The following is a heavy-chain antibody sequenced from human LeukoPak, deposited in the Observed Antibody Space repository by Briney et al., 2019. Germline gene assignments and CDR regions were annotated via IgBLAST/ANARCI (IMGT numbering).Heavy chain of an antibody. D-gene: IGHD2-2*01. V-gene: IGHV1-2*02. CDR1: GYTFTAHY. J-gene: IGHJ6*03. Sequence: GSVKVSCKASGYTFTAHYMHWVRQAPGQGLEWMGLINPNSGGTNYAQKFQGRVTMARDTSISTAYMELSGLRSDDTAVYYCARGGSPIYYYYMDVWGKGTTVTISS. CDR3: ARGGSPIYYYYMDV. CDR2: INPNSGGT.